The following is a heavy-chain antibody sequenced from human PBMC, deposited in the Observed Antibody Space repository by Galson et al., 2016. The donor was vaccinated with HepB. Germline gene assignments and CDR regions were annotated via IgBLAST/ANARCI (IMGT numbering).Heavy chain of an antibody. CDR2: ISDNTAGT. V-gene: IGHV3-23*01. Sequence: SLRLSCAASGFFFNNFVMPWVRQAPGKGLEWVSDISDNTAGTKYADSVKGRFTISRDNSKNTVYLQMNSLRGEDTALYYCAKRMSYSYYYAMDIWGQGTTVTVSS. CDR3: AKRMSYSYYYAMDI. D-gene: IGHD2-15*01. CDR1: GFFFNNFV. J-gene: IGHJ6*02.